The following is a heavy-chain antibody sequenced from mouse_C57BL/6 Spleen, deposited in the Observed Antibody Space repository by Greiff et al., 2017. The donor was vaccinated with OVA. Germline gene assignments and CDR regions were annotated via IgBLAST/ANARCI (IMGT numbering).Heavy chain of an antibody. CDR2: IFPGSGST. J-gene: IGHJ4*01. CDR3: ARHDYYGTQAYAMDY. Sequence: QVQLQQSGPELVKPGASVKISCKASGYTFTDYYINCVKQRPGQGLEWIGWIFPGSGSTYYNEKFKGKATLTVDKSSSTAYMLLSSLTSEDSAVYFCARHDYYGTQAYAMDYWGQGTSVTVSS. V-gene: IGHV1-75*01. D-gene: IGHD1-1*01. CDR1: GYTFTDYY.